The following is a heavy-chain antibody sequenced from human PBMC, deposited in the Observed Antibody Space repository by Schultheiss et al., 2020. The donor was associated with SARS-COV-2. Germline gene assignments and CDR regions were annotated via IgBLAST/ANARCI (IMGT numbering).Heavy chain of an antibody. CDR1: GFTFSSYA. Sequence: GGSLRLSCAASGFTFSSYAMSWVRQAPGKGLEWVSAISGSGGSTSYADSVKGRFTISRDNAKNTLYLQMNSLRDEDTAVYYCARDCSGGSCYATMDYWGQGTLVTVSS. CDR3: ARDCSGGSCYATMDY. V-gene: IGHV3-23*01. CDR2: ISGSGGST. J-gene: IGHJ4*02. D-gene: IGHD2-15*01.